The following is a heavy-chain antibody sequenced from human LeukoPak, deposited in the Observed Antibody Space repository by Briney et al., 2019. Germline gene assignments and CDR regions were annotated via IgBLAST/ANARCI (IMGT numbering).Heavy chain of an antibody. D-gene: IGHD5-18*01. V-gene: IGHV4-59*01. J-gene: IGHJ4*02. CDR3: ARDDDTAMGGAFDY. Sequence: PSETLSLTCTVSGGSISSYYWSWIRQPPGKGLEWIGYVSYSVNTNYNPSLKSRVTMSVDTSKNQFSLNLSSVTAADTAVYYCARDDDTAMGGAFDYWGQGTLVTVSS. CDR1: GGSISSYY. CDR2: VSYSVNT.